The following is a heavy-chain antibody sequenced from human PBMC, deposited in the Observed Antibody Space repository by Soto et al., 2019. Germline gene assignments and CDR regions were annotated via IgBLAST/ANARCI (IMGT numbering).Heavy chain of an antibody. CDR1: GYTLTELS. CDR3: ATMRWDILTGYYPGYYYYGMDV. V-gene: IGHV1-24*01. Sequence: ASVKVSCKVSGYTLTELSMHWVRQAPGKGLEWMGGFDPEDGETIYAQKFQGRVTMTEDTSTDAAYMELSSLRSEDTAVYYCATMRWDILTGYYPGYYYYGMDVWGQGTTVTVSS. D-gene: IGHD3-9*01. CDR2: FDPEDGET. J-gene: IGHJ6*02.